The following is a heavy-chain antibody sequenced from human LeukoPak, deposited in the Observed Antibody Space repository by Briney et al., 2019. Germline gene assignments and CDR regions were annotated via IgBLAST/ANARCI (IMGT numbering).Heavy chain of an antibody. Sequence: ASVKVSCKASGYTFTSYYMHWVRQAPGQGLEWMGIINPSGGSTSYARKFQGRVTMTRDTSTSTVYMELSSLRSEDTAVYYCARGSADYDILTDYYFDYWGQGTLVTVSS. D-gene: IGHD3-9*01. CDR1: GYTFTSYY. J-gene: IGHJ4*02. CDR3: ARGSADYDILTDYYFDY. CDR2: INPSGGST. V-gene: IGHV1-46*01.